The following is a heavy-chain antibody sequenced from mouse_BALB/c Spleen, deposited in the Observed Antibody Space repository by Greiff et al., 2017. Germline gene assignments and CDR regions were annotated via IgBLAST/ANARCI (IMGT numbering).Heavy chain of an antibody. J-gene: IGHJ2*01. V-gene: IGHV5-9-4*01. CDR1: GFTFSSYA. CDR2: ISSGGSYT. CDR3: ARGSSPYYFDY. Sequence: EVQLVESGGGLVKPGGSLKLSCAASGFTFSSYAMSWVRQSPEKRLEWVAEISSGGSYTYYPDTVTGRFTISRDNAKNTLYLEMSSLRSEDTAMYYCARGSSPYYFDYWGQGTTLTVAS. D-gene: IGHD1-1*01.